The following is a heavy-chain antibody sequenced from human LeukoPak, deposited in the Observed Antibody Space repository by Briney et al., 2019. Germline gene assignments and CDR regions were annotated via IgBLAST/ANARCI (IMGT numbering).Heavy chain of an antibody. V-gene: IGHV1-18*01. CDR2: ISAYNGNT. CDR1: GYTFTSYG. Sequence: ASVKVSCEASGYTFTSYGISWVRQAPGQGLEWMGWISAYNGNTNYAQKLQGRVTMTTDTSTSTAYMELRSLRSDDTAVYYCARANYDSSGYYFDYWGQGTLVTVSS. J-gene: IGHJ4*02. D-gene: IGHD3-22*01. CDR3: ARANYDSSGYYFDY.